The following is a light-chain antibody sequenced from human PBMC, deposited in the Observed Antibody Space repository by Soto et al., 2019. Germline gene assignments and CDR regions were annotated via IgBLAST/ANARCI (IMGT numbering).Light chain of an antibody. CDR2: GAS. V-gene: IGKV3-15*01. CDR3: QQYNNWPLWT. J-gene: IGKJ1*01. CDR1: QSLSSSY. Sequence: EVVLTQSAGTLSLSPWERATLSCTASQSLSSSYLAWDQQKSGQAPRLRIYGASTRATGIPARFSGSGSGTEFTLTISSLQSEAFAVYYCQQYNNWPLWTFGQGTKVDI.